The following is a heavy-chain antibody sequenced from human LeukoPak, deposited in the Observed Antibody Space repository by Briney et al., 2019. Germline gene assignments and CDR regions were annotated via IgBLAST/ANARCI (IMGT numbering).Heavy chain of an antibody. V-gene: IGHV1-2*02. J-gene: IGHJ4*02. CDR3: AREPLGTVTTDY. D-gene: IGHD4-17*01. CDR1: GYTFTSYG. Sequence: ASVKVSCKASGYTFTSYGISWVRQAPGQGLEWMGWINPNSGGTNYAQKFQGRVTMTRDTSISTAYMELSRLRSDDTAVYYCAREPLGTVTTDYWGQGTLVTVSS. CDR2: INPNSGGT.